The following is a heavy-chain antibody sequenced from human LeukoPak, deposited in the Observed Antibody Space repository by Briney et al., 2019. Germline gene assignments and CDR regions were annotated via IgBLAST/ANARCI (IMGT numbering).Heavy chain of an antibody. CDR3: ARLLYYGSGSYYNWFDP. Sequence: SETLSLTCSVSRGSISGYYWSWIRQRPGKGLECIGYIHYSGSTNYNPSLKSRVTISVDTSKNQFSLKWSSVTAADTAMYYCARLLYYGSGSYYNWFDPWGQGTLVTVSS. CDR1: RGSISGYY. CDR2: IHYSGST. D-gene: IGHD3-10*01. V-gene: IGHV4-59*08. J-gene: IGHJ5*02.